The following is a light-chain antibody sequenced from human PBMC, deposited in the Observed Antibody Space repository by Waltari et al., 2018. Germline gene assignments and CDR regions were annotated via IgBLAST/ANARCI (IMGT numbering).Light chain of an antibody. CDR2: HTS. CDR3: QHYKNLPVS. Sequence: ATPSCRASPSVSIFLAWYQKKPGQAPRLRIYHTSTRATGILDRLSGSGSGTDLRLTISRLEPEDFAVYYCQHYKNLPVSSVQGTGVEIK. V-gene: IGKV3-11*01. CDR1: PSVSIF. J-gene: IGKJ1*01.